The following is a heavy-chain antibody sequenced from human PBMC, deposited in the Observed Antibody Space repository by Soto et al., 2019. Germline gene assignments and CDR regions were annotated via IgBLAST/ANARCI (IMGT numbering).Heavy chain of an antibody. CDR3: ARAGSSWPYYFDY. CDR1: GGSVSSNNYY. CDR2: VYYSGST. D-gene: IGHD6-13*01. Sequence: SETLSLTCIVSGGSVSSNNYYWSWIRQPPGKGLEWIGYVYYSGSTNYSPSLESRVTISVDTAKNQFSLKVTSVTAADTAVYYCARAGSSWPYYFDYWGQGTLVTVSS. J-gene: IGHJ4*02. V-gene: IGHV4-61*01.